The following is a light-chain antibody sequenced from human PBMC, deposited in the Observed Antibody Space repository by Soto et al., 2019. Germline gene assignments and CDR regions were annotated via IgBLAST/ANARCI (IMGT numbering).Light chain of an antibody. Sequence: DVQMTHSPSSVSASVGDRVTITCRASQDVRTWLGWYQQKPGEAPKLLISTASTLRSWVPSRFSGSGSGTQFTLTITGLQPEDFATYYCQQCFLLPYTFGQGTKVDIK. CDR3: QQCFLLPYT. CDR2: TAS. V-gene: IGKV1D-12*01. J-gene: IGKJ2*01. CDR1: QDVRTW.